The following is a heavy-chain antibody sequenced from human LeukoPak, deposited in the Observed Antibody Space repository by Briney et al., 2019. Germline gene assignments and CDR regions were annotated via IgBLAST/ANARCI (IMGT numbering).Heavy chain of an antibody. CDR2: INHSGNI. Sequence: PSETLSLTCAVHGGSFSVYYWSWIRQPPGKGLEWIGEINHSGNINYNPSLKSRVTISIDTSKNQFSLKLSSVTAADTAVYYCARDEVGAAHWGQGTLVTVSS. D-gene: IGHD1-26*01. V-gene: IGHV4-34*01. J-gene: IGHJ4*02. CDR3: ARDEVGAAH. CDR1: GGSFSVYY.